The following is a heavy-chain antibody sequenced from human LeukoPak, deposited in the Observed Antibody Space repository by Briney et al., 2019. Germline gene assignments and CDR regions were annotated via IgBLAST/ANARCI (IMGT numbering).Heavy chain of an antibody. V-gene: IGHV3-30*02. Sequence: GGSLRLSCAASGFTFGTYNMNWVRQAPGKGLEWVAFIRCDGSNKYYADSVKGRFTISRDNSKNTLYLQMKSLRAEDTAVYYCAKGGGYEAQYYYYYLDVWGKGTTVTISS. CDR3: AKGGGYEAQYYYYYLDV. CDR1: GFTFGTYN. D-gene: IGHD5-12*01. CDR2: IRCDGSNK. J-gene: IGHJ6*03.